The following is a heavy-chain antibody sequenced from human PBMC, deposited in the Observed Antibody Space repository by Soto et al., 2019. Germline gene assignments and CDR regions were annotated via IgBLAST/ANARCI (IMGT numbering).Heavy chain of an antibody. CDR3: ARGPTNYYFDY. Sequence: SETLSLTCPVSDGSISSYYWSWVRQPPGKGLEWIGHIFHSGYTNYNPSLKSRVTISVDTSKNQFSLKLYSVTAADTAVYYCARGPTNYYFDYWGQGILVTVSS. CDR1: DGSISSYY. J-gene: IGHJ4*02. CDR2: IFHSGYT. V-gene: IGHV4-59*01. D-gene: IGHD1-26*01.